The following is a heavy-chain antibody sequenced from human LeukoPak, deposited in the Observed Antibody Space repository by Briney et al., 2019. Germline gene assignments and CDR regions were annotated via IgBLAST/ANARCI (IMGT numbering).Heavy chain of an antibody. CDR1: GYTFTSYA. D-gene: IGHD5-24*01. V-gene: IGHV1-2*02. Sequence: ASVKVSCKASGYTFTSYAMNWVRQAPGQGLEWMGWINPNSGGTNYAQKFQGRVTMTRDTSISTAYMELSRLRSDDTAVYYCARDGDGIHFDYWGQGTLVTVSS. J-gene: IGHJ4*02. CDR3: ARDGDGIHFDY. CDR2: INPNSGGT.